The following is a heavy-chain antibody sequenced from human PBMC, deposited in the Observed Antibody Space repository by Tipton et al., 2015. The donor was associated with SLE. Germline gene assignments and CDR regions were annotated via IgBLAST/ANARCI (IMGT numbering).Heavy chain of an antibody. CDR3: ARDWAVAGTYALYYFDY. CDR2: IYHSGST. D-gene: IGHD6-19*01. J-gene: IGHJ4*02. CDR1: GGSISSSSYY. Sequence: TLSLTCTVSGGSISSSSYYWGWIRQPPGKGLEWIGSIYHSGSTYYNPSLKSRVTISVDTSKNQLSLKLSSVTAADTAVYYCARDWAVAGTYALYYFDYWGQGTLVTVSS. V-gene: IGHV4-39*07.